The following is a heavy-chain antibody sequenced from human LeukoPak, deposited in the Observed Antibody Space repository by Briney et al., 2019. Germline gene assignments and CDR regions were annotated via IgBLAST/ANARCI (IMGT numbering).Heavy chain of an antibody. J-gene: IGHJ4*02. CDR1: GFTFSSYA. CDR2: ISYDGSNK. V-gene: IGHV3-30-3*01. D-gene: IGHD6-19*01. Sequence: PGGSLRLSCAASGFTFSSYAMHWVCQAPGKGLEWVAVISYDGSNKYYADSVKGRFTISRDNSKNTLYLQMNSLRAEDTAVYYCARVAVAGTNEYYFDYWGQGTLVTVSS. CDR3: ARVAVAGTNEYYFDY.